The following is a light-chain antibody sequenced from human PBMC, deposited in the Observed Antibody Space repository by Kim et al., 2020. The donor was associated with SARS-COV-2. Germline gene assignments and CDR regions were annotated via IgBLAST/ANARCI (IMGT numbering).Light chain of an antibody. CDR2: DAA. J-gene: IGKJ4*01. V-gene: IGKV3-11*01. Sequence: EIVLTQSPATLSLSPGERATLSCRASQSVSVYLAWYQQKSGQPPRLLIHDAANRATGIPARFSGRGSETDFTLTIASLEPEDAAIYYCQQHSSWPLTFGGGTKVDIK. CDR1: QSVSVY. CDR3: QQHSSWPLT.